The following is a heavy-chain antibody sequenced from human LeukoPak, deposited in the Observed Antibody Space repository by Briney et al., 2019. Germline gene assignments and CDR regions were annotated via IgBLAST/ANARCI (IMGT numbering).Heavy chain of an antibody. CDR3: AKLPDSSAYYYYFDY. Sequence: SGGSLRLSCAASGFIFSSYAMTWVRQAPGTGLEWVSAISASGGSTYYADSVKGRFTISRDNSKNTLHLQMNSLRAEDTAVYYCAKLPDSSAYYYYFDYWGQGTLVAVSS. CDR2: ISASGGST. D-gene: IGHD3-22*01. V-gene: IGHV3-23*01. J-gene: IGHJ4*02. CDR1: GFIFSSYA.